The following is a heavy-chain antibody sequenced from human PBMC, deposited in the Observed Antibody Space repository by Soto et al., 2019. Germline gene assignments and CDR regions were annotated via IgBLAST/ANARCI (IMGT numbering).Heavy chain of an antibody. Sequence: EVQLVESGGGLVQPGGSLRLSCAASGFTFSSYWMSWVRQAPGKGLEWVANIKQDGSEKYYVDSVKGRFTISRDNAKNSLYLQMNSLRAEDTAVYYCARDAEGPTDYGDYAHYYYYYYMDVWGKGTTVTVSS. CDR2: IKQDGSEK. V-gene: IGHV3-7*01. CDR1: GFTFSSYW. D-gene: IGHD4-17*01. CDR3: ARDAEGPTDYGDYAHYYYYYYMDV. J-gene: IGHJ6*03.